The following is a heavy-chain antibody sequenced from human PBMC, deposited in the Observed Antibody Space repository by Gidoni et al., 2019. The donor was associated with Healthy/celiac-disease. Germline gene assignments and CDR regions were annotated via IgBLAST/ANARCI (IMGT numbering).Heavy chain of an antibody. J-gene: IGHJ4*02. D-gene: IGHD3-16*01. CDR2: ISYDGSNK. CDR3: AKEEHYVGPADY. V-gene: IGHV3-30*18. Sequence: QVQLVESGGGVVEPGRSLRRACAAAGVPFSSYGLHWVRQAPGQGLEWVAVISYDGSNKYYADSVKGRFTISRDNSKNTLYLQMNSLRAEDTAVYYCAKEEHYVGPADYWGQGTLGTVSS. CDR1: GVPFSSYG.